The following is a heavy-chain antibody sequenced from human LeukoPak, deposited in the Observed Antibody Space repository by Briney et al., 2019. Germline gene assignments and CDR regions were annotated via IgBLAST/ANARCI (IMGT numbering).Heavy chain of an antibody. V-gene: IGHV3-21*06. J-gene: IGHJ4*02. CDR1: GLTFSTSG. D-gene: IGHD1-14*01. Sequence: NPGGSLRLSCTTSGLTFSTSGFNWVRQAPGRGLEWFASIGPTGFDRYHADSIKGRFTISRDNANNFLYLQMDSLRAEDTAVYYCATETNGRHYDYWGQGTLLTVSS. CDR2: IGPTGFDR. CDR3: ATETNGRHYDY.